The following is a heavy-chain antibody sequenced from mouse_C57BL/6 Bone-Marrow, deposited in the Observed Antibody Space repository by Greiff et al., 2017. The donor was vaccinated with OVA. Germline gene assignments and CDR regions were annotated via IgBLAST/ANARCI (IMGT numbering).Heavy chain of an antibody. CDR3: ARHGGGRDY. V-gene: IGHV5-12*01. Sequence: EVQRVESGGGLVQPGGSLKLSCAASGFTFSDYYMYWVRQTPEKRLEWVAYISTGGGSTYYTDTVKGRFTISREKAKSTLYVQMSGLKSEDTAMYYCARHGGGRDYWGKGTTLTVSS. CDR2: ISTGGGST. D-gene: IGHD3-3*01. J-gene: IGHJ2*01. CDR1: GFTFSDYY.